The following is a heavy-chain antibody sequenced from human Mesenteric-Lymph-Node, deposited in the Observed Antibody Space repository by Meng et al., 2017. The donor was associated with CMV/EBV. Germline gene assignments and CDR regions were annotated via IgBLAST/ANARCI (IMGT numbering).Heavy chain of an antibody. J-gene: IGHJ4*02. Sequence: GGSLRLSCAASGFTFTNYAMHWVRQAPGKGLEWVAIIRHDGSNKEYADSVKGRFSISRDDSKNTVYLQMNTLRVEDTAVYYCAKTLYTGLVGEVFDHWGQGTLVTVSS. CDR2: IRHDGSNK. D-gene: IGHD2-2*02. CDR3: AKTLYTGLVGEVFDH. CDR1: GFTFTNYA. V-gene: IGHV3-30*02.